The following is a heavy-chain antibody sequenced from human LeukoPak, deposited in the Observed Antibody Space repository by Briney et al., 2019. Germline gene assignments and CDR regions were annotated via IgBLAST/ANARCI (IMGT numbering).Heavy chain of an antibody. CDR1: GYTFTRDP. CDR2: INTANGNT. D-gene: IGHD3-16*01. V-gene: IGHV1-3*04. CDR3: ATFGGGALDL. Sequence: ASVKVSCKASGYTFTRDPMHWVRQAPGQRLEWLGWINTANGNTQYSQKFQGRVTIIRDTSAYIGYMDLSGLRSEDTAVYYCATFGGGALDLWGQGTLVTVSS. J-gene: IGHJ5*02.